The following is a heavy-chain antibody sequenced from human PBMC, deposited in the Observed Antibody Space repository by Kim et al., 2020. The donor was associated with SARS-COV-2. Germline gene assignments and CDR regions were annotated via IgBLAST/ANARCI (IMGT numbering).Heavy chain of an antibody. V-gene: IGHV4-39*02. J-gene: IGHJ5*02. D-gene: IGHD3-9*01. CDR2: IYYSGST. CDR3: AREIKRYFDWLQYPPVNWFDP. Sequence: SETLSLTCTVSGGSISSSSYYWGWIRQPPGKGLEWIGSIYYSGSTYYNPSLKSRVTISVDTSKNQFSLKLSSVTAADTAVYYCAREIKRYFDWLQYPPVNWFDPWGQGTLVTVSS. CDR1: GGSISSSSYY.